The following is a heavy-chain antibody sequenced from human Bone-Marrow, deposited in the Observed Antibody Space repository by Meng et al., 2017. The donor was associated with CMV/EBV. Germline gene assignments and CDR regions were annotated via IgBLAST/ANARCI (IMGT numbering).Heavy chain of an antibody. D-gene: IGHD6-13*01. CDR1: GYTLTKLS. CDR2: LDPEDGEA. J-gene: IGHJ6*02. Sequence: GSVKVSCKVSGYTLTKLSMHWVRQAPGKGLEWMGGLDPEDGEAIYAQNFQGRVTMTEDTSTDTAYMELSSLRSEDTAVYYCATGGSSWPSYYYYNGVDVWVQGTTVTVPS. V-gene: IGHV1-24*01. CDR3: ATGGSSWPSYYYYNGVDV.